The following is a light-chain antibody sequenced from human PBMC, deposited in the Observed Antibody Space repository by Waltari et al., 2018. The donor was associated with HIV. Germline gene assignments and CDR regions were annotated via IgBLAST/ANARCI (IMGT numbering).Light chain of an antibody. J-gene: IGKJ2*03. Sequence: EIVLTQSPDFQSVTSKANVTITCRASQSIGSSLHWYQQTPDQIPNLLINYASQSVSGVPSRVSGSRSGTDCTLTINSLEAEDAATYYCHQSSSLPQSFVHGTKLEIK. V-gene: IGKV6-21*01. CDR3: HQSSSLPQS. CDR2: YAS. CDR1: QSIGSS.